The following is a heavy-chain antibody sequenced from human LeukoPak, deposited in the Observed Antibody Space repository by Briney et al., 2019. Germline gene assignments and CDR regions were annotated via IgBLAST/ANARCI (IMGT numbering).Heavy chain of an antibody. J-gene: IGHJ3*02. Sequence: GASVKVSCKASGYTFTGYYMHWVRQAPGQGLEWMGWINPNSGGTNYAQKFQGRVTMTRDTSISTAYMELSRLRSDDTAVYYCARDRGWFGEKAFDIWGQGTMVTVSS. D-gene: IGHD3-10*01. V-gene: IGHV1-2*02. CDR1: GYTFTGYY. CDR3: ARDRGWFGEKAFDI. CDR2: INPNSGGT.